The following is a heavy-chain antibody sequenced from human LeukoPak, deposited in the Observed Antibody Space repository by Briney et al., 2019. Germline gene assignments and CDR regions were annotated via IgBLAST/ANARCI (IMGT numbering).Heavy chain of an antibody. CDR1: GYTFTSYG. CDR3: ARDVKLTEENDSSDQQPYFDY. Sequence: ASVKVSCKASGYTFTSYGISWVRQAPGQGLEWMGWISAYNGNTNYAQKLQGRVTMTTDTSTSTAYMELRSLRSDDTAVYYCARDVKLTEENDSSDQQPYFDYWGQGTLVTVSS. D-gene: IGHD3-22*01. CDR2: ISAYNGNT. J-gene: IGHJ4*02. V-gene: IGHV1-18*01.